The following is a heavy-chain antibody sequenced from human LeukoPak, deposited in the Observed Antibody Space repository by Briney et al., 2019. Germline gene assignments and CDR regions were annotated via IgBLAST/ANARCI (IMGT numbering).Heavy chain of an antibody. J-gene: IGHJ5*02. CDR2: INPNSGGT. D-gene: IGHD2-15*01. V-gene: IGHV1-2*02. CDR1: GYTFTDYY. Sequence: ASVTVSCMASGYTFTDYYIHWVRQAPGQGREWMAWINPNSGGTDYAQNFQGRVTMTSDTSITTAYMELSSLRSDDTAVYFCARPSKGSGPNWFDTWGQGTLVTVSS. CDR3: ARPSKGSGPNWFDT.